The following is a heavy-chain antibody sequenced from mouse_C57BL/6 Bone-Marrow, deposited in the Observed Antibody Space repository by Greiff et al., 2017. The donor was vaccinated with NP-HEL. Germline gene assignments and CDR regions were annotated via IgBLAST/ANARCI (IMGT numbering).Heavy chain of an antibody. CDR2: IYPGSGST. V-gene: IGHV1-55*01. D-gene: IGHD1-1*01. CDR3: ARGDGSSYDFAY. J-gene: IGHJ3*01. CDR1: GYTFTSYW. Sequence: QVQLQQPGAELVKPGASVKMSCKASGYTFTSYWITWVKQRPGQGLEWIGDIYPGSGSTNYNEKFKSKATLTVDTSSSTAYMQLSSRTSEDSAVYYCARGDGSSYDFAYWGQGTLVTVSA.